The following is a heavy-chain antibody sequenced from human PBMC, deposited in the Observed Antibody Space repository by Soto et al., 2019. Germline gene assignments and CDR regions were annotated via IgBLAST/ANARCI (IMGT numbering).Heavy chain of an antibody. Sequence: ASVKVSCKASGYTFTSYGISWVRQAPGQGLEWMGWISAYNGNTNYAQKLQGRVTMTTDTSTSTAYMELSSLRSEDTAVYYCAREPLLLGYCSGGSCYSDAFDIWGQGTMVTVSS. J-gene: IGHJ3*02. D-gene: IGHD2-15*01. CDR3: AREPLLLGYCSGGSCYSDAFDI. CDR1: GYTFTSYG. V-gene: IGHV1-18*01. CDR2: ISAYNGNT.